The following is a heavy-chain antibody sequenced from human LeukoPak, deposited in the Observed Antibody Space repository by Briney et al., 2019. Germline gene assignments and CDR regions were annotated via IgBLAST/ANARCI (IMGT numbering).Heavy chain of an antibody. V-gene: IGHV1-46*01. J-gene: IGHJ6*02. D-gene: IGHD2-2*01. CDR1: GYTFTSNY. Sequence: ASVKVSCKASGYTFTSNYIHWVRQAPGQGLEWMGMIYPRDGSTSYAQKFQGRVTITRDTSASTAYMELSSLRSEDAAVYYCARSILVVPVASHYNYGVDVWGQGTTVTVSS. CDR2: IYPRDGST. CDR3: ARSILVVPVASHYNYGVDV.